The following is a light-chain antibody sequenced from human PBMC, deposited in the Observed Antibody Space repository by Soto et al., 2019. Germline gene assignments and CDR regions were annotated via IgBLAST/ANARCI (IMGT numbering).Light chain of an antibody. CDR2: WAS. V-gene: IGKV4-1*01. CDR1: QSLFFSTNNKNY. J-gene: IGKJ4*01. CDR3: QQYFATPLT. Sequence: DIVMTHSPDSLDVSPVEIATFNCKSSQSLFFSTNNKNYLAWYQQKFGQPPKLLIYWASARDSGVPDRFSASGSETNFTLTITSLQAEDVAVYYCQQYFATPLTFGGGTKVDIK.